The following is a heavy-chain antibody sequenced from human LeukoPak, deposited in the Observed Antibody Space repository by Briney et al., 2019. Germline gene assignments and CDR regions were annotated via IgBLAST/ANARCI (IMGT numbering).Heavy chain of an antibody. D-gene: IGHD3-9*01. CDR2: ISGSGGST. V-gene: IGHV3-23*01. CDR1: GFTFSSYA. CDR3: ASARLVIIPRFDY. J-gene: IGHJ4*02. Sequence: GGSLRLSCAASGFTFSSYAMSWVRQAPGKGLEWVSAISGSGGSTYYADSVKGRFTISRDNSKNTLYLQMNSLRAEDTAVFYCASARLVIIPRFDYWGQGTLVTVSS.